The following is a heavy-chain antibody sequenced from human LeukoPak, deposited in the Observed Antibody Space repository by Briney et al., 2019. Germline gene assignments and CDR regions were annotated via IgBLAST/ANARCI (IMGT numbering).Heavy chain of an antibody. CDR2: IYYSGST. Sequence: PSETLSLTCTVSGGSISSYYWSWIRQPPGKGLEWIGYIYYSGSTNYNPSLKSRVTISVDTSKNQFSLKLSSVTAADTAVYYCARHGALWWLQYGGFAFDIWGQGTMVTVSS. D-gene: IGHD5-24*01. J-gene: IGHJ3*02. V-gene: IGHV4-59*08. CDR3: ARHGALWWLQYGGFAFDI. CDR1: GGSISSYY.